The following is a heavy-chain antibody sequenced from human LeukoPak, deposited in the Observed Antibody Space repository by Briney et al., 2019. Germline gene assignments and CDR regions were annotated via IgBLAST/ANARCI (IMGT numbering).Heavy chain of an antibody. J-gene: IGHJ4*02. CDR2: INAGNSDT. CDR3: ARDISDYGDYFFDY. D-gene: IGHD4-17*01. CDR1: GYTFINYV. Sequence: ASVKVSCKASGYTFINYVIHWVRQAPGQRPEWMGWINAGNSDTKYSQKFQGRVSISRDTSASTVHMELSSLRSEDTAVYYCARDISDYGDYFFDYWGQGTLVTVSS. V-gene: IGHV1-3*01.